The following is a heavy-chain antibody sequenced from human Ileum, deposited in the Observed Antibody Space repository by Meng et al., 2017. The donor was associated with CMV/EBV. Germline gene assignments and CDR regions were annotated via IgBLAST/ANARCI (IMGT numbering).Heavy chain of an antibody. V-gene: IGHV6-1*01. J-gene: IGHJ5*02. D-gene: IGHD6-13*01. Sequence: ISGDSVSSNSAAWNWIRQSPSRGLEWLGRTYYRSKWYNDYAVSVKGRVAINPDTSKNQFSLQPNSVTPDDTAVYYCARTSATGSWFDPWGQGTLVTVSS. CDR2: TYYRSKWYN. CDR1: GDSVSSNSAA. CDR3: ARTSATGSWFDP.